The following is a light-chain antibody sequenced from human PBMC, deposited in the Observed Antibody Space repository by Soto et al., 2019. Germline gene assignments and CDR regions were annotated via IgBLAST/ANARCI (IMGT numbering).Light chain of an antibody. Sequence: EIVLTQSPGTLSLSPGERATLSCRASQSVSSSHLAWYQQKPGQAPRLLIYGASSRATGIPDRFSRSGSGTDFTLTICRLEPEDFAVYYCQQYGSSPQTFGQGTRV. V-gene: IGKV3-20*01. CDR2: GAS. J-gene: IGKJ1*01. CDR1: QSVSSSH. CDR3: QQYGSSPQT.